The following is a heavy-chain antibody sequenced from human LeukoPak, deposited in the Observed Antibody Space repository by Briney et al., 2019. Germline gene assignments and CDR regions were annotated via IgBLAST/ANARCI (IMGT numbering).Heavy chain of an antibody. J-gene: IGHJ6*04. CDR2: IYPGDSDT. D-gene: IGHD3-22*01. V-gene: IGHV5-51*01. CDR3: ARSYYYDSSGYYYLESMDV. Sequence: VESLKISCKGSGYSFTSYWIGWVRQMPGKGLEWMGIIYPGDSDTRYSPSFQGQVTISADKSISTAYLQWSSLKASDTAMYYCARSYYYDSSGYYYLESMDVWGKGTTVTVSS. CDR1: GYSFTSYW.